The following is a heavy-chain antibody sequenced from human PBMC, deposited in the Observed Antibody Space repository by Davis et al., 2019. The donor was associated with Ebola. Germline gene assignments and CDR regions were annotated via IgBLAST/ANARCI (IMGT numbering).Heavy chain of an antibody. Sequence: ASVKVSCKASGYTFTSYGISWVRQAPGQGLEWMGWISAYNGNTNYAQKLQGRVTMTTDTSTSTAYMELRSLRSDDTAVYYCARDSDIVVVTAIPVVDYYYYYGMDVWGQGTTVTVSS. CDR3: ARDSDIVVVTAIPVVDYYYYYGMDV. CDR1: GYTFTSYG. D-gene: IGHD2-21*02. CDR2: ISAYNGNT. V-gene: IGHV1-18*01. J-gene: IGHJ6*02.